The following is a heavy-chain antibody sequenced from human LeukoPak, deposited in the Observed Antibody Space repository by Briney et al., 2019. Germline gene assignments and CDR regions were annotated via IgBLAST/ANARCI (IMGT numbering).Heavy chain of an antibody. CDR1: GGSISSSNW. Sequence: SGTLSLTCAVSGGSISSSNWWSWVRQPPGKGLEWIGYFYNSGSSTYNPSLKSRVTISVDTSKEQFSLKVNSVTAADTAVYYCARSCSSTSCPGPNWFDPWGQGTLVTVSS. V-gene: IGHV4-4*02. CDR2: FYNSGSS. CDR3: ARSCSSTSCPGPNWFDP. D-gene: IGHD2-2*01. J-gene: IGHJ5*02.